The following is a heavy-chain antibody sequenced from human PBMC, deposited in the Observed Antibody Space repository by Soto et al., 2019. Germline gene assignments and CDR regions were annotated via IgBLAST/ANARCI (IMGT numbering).Heavy chain of an antibody. CDR3: AKLQLEIPDGWFDP. D-gene: IGHD1-1*01. CDR1: GFTFSSYA. J-gene: IGHJ5*02. V-gene: IGHV3-23*01. Sequence: VQLLESGGGLVQPGGSLRLSCAASGFTFSSYAMSWVRQAPGKGLEWVSAISVSGGSTYYADSVKGRFTTSRDNSKNTLYLQMNSLRAEDTAVYYCAKLQLEIPDGWFDPWGQGTLVTVSS. CDR2: ISVSGGST.